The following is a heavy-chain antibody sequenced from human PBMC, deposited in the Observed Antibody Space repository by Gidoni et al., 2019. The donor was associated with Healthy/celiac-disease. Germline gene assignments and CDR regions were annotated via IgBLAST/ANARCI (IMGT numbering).Heavy chain of an antibody. CDR3: ARSMGGDSSGYYWYYFDY. D-gene: IGHD3-22*01. CDR1: GGTFSSYA. Sequence: QVQLVQSGAEVKKPGSSVKVSCKASGGTFSSYAISWVRQAPGQGLEWMGGIIPIVGTANYAQKFQGRVTITADESTSTAYMELSSLRSEDTAVYYCARSMGGDSSGYYWYYFDYWGQGTLVTVSS. J-gene: IGHJ4*02. CDR2: IIPIVGTA. V-gene: IGHV1-69*01.